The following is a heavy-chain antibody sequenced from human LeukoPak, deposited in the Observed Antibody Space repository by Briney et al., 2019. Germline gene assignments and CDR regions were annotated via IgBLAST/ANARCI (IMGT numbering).Heavy chain of an antibody. Sequence: GGSLRLSCAASGFTFSSYTMSWVRQAPGKGLEWVSAISGSGGSTYYADSVKGRFTISRDNSKNTLYLQMNSLRAEDTAVYYCAKGGDYVWGSYRYPPLVHWGQGTLVTVSS. CDR3: AKGGDYVWGSYRYPPLVH. CDR1: GFTFSSYT. J-gene: IGHJ4*02. CDR2: ISGSGGST. D-gene: IGHD3-16*02. V-gene: IGHV3-23*01.